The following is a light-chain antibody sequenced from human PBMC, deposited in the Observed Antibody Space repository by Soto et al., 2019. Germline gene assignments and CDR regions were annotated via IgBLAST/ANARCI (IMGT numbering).Light chain of an antibody. V-gene: IGLV2-23*01. J-gene: IGLJ2*01. CDR3: CSYADNKTII. CDR2: EDT. Sequence: QSALTQPASVSGSPGQSITISCTGSSSDVGNYNLVSWYQHPPGRAPKLMIYEDTKRPSGVSDRVSGSKSGYTASLTISGLQAEDDADYYCCSYADNKTIIFGGGTKLTVL. CDR1: SSDVGNYNL.